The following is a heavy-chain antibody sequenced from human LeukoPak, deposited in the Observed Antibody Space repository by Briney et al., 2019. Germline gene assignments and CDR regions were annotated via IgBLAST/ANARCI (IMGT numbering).Heavy chain of an antibody. J-gene: IGHJ4*02. V-gene: IGHV1-24*01. D-gene: IGHD1-26*01. CDR2: FDPEDGET. CDR1: GYTFTGYY. CDR3: ATSPLRGSYYSVNGYFDY. Sequence: GASVKVSCKASGYTFTGYYMHWVRQAPGKGLEWMGGFDPEDGETIYAQKFQGRVTMTEDTSTDTAYMELSSLRSEDTAVYYCATSPLRGSYYSVNGYFDYWGQGTLVTVSS.